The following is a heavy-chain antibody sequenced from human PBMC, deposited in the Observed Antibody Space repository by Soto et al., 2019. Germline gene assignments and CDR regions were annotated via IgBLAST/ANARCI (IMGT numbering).Heavy chain of an antibody. CDR1: GITLSDNY. D-gene: IGHD2-8*01. CDR2: ISNSDYTT. Sequence: QVHLVASGGGLVKPGGSLRLSCVASGITLSDNYMTWIRQAPGKGLEWLSYISNSDYTTYYADSVKGRFTISRDNAKNSLYLQLNCLRVDDQAVYYCASGKWSLDYWGQGILVTVSS. CDR3: ASGKWSLDY. J-gene: IGHJ4*02. V-gene: IGHV3-11*01.